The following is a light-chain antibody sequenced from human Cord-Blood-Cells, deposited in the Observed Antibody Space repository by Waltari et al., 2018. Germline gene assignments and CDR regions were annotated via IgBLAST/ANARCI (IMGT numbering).Light chain of an antibody. J-gene: IGLJ1*01. V-gene: IGLV1-51*01. CDR2: DNN. CDR1: SSNIGNNY. CDR3: GTWDSSLSAYV. Sequence: QSVLTQPPSVSAAPAQKVTISCSGSSSNIGNNYVSWYQQLPGTAPKLLSYDNNKRPSGIPDRFAGSKSGTSATLGITGLQTGDEADYYCGTWDSSLSAYVFGTGTKVTVL.